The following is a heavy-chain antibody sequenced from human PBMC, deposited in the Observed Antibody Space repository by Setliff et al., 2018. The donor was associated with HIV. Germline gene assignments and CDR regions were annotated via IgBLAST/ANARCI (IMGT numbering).Heavy chain of an antibody. V-gene: IGHV4-34*01. J-gene: IGHJ4*02. D-gene: IGHD1-1*01. CDR3: ARGSWKDGAQGYFFDH. CDR1: GGSFSGYY. CDR2: INYGRTT. Sequence: SETLSLTCAVYGGSFSGYYWSWIRQSPGKGLEWMGEINYGRTTNYNPSLGSRLSTSIDTSKNQFSLSLRSVTAADTAVYYCARGSWKDGAQGYFFDHWGQGTLVTVSS.